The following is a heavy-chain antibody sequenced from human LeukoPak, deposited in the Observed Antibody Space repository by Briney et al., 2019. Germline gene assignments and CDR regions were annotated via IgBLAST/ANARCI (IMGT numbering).Heavy chain of an antibody. CDR2: ISGSGGST. Sequence: GGSLRLSCAASGFTFRDHYMGWIRQSPGKGLEWVSAISGSGGSTYYADSVKGRFTISRDNSKNTLYLQMNSLRAEDTAVYYCAKEDDYVWGSYRPPGDFWGQGTLVTVSS. CDR3: AKEDDYVWGSYRPPGDF. CDR1: GFTFRDHY. D-gene: IGHD3-16*02. J-gene: IGHJ4*02. V-gene: IGHV3-23*01.